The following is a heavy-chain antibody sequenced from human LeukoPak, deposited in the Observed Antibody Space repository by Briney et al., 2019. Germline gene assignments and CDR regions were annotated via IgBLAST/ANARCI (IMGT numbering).Heavy chain of an antibody. Sequence: PSETLPLTCTVSGGSISSSSYYWGWIRPPPGKGLEWIGSIYYSGSTYYNPSLKSRVTISVDTSKNQFSLKLSSVTAADTAVYYCARRRSTTLWDYFDYWGQGTLVTVSS. CDR3: ARRRSTTLWDYFDY. V-gene: IGHV4-39*01. CDR1: GGSISSSSYY. D-gene: IGHD2/OR15-2a*01. J-gene: IGHJ4*02. CDR2: IYYSGST.